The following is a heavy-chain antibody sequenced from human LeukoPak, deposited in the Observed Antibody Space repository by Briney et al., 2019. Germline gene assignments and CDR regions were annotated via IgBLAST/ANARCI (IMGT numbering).Heavy chain of an antibody. Sequence: SVKVSCKASGGTFSSYAISWVRQAPGQGLEWMGGIIPIFGTANYARKFQGRVTITADESTSTAYMELSSLRSEDTAVYYCARGPYDILTGYDYYYYYMDVWGKGTTVTVSS. D-gene: IGHD3-9*01. J-gene: IGHJ6*03. CDR1: GGTFSSYA. CDR2: IIPIFGTA. V-gene: IGHV1-69*13. CDR3: ARGPYDILTGYDYYYYYMDV.